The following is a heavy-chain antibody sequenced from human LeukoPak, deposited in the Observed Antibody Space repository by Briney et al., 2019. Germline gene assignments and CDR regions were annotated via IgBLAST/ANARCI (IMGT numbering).Heavy chain of an antibody. CDR3: ARGLTIAVAGNRPLNWFDP. V-gene: IGHV6-1*01. J-gene: IGHJ5*02. Sequence: SQTLSLTCAISGDSVSSNSAAWHWIRQSPSRGLEWLGRTYYRSKWYNDYAVSVKSRITINPDTSKSQFSLQLNSVTPEDTAVYYCARGLTIAVAGNRPLNWFDPWGQGTLVTVSS. CDR2: TYYRSKWYN. CDR1: GDSVSSNSAA. D-gene: IGHD6-19*01.